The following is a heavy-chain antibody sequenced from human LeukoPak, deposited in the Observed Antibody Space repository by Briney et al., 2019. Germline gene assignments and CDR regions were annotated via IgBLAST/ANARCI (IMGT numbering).Heavy chain of an antibody. CDR1: GFIFTDYD. CDR2: FGIAGDT. Sequence: SGGSLRLSCAASGFIFTDYDLHWVRQPPGKGLEWISVFGIAGDTYYADSVKGRFTISRDVAKNSLYLQMNNLRAGDTAVYYCVRTKGWTYYDYWGQGTLVTVSS. J-gene: IGHJ4*02. V-gene: IGHV3-13*01. CDR3: VRTKGWTYYDY. D-gene: IGHD3/OR15-3a*01.